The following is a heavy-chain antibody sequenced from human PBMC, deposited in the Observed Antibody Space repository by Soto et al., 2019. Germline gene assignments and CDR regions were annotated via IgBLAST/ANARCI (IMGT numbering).Heavy chain of an antibody. V-gene: IGHV1-69*13. D-gene: IGHD3-3*01. J-gene: IGHJ6*02. CDR2: IIPIFGTA. CDR3: ARDGVVIRHHYYYYGMDV. Sequence: SVKVSCKASGGTFSSYAISWVRQAPGQGLEWMGGIIPIFGTANYAQKFQGRVTITADESTSTAYMELSSLRSEDTAVYYCARDGVVIRHHYYYYGMDVWGQGTTVTVSS. CDR1: GGTFSSYA.